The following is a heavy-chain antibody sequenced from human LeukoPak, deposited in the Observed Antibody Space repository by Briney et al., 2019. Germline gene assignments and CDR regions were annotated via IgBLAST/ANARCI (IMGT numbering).Heavy chain of an antibody. CDR3: ARGLYDSSGYYFNHFDY. Sequence: ASVKVSCKASGYTFTSYVMHWVRQAPGQRLEWMGWINAGNGKTEYSQKFQGRVTISRDTSASTAYMELSSLRSEDTAVYYCARGLYDSSGYYFNHFDYWGQGTLVTVFS. J-gene: IGHJ4*02. V-gene: IGHV1-3*01. CDR2: INAGNGKT. CDR1: GYTFTSYV. D-gene: IGHD3-22*01.